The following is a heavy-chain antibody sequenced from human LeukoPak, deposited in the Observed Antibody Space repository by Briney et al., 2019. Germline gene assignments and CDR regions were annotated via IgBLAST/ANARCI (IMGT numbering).Heavy chain of an antibody. CDR1: GYTFTGYY. CDR3: ARGAHYYGSGSSNVLDY. CDR2: INPNSGGT. J-gene: IGHJ4*02. Sequence: ASVKVSCKASGYTFTGYYMHWVRQAPGQGLEWMGWINPNSGGTNYAQKFQGRVTMTRDTSISTAYMELSRLRSDDTAVYYCARGAHYYGSGSSNVLDYWGQGTLVTVSS. V-gene: IGHV1-2*02. D-gene: IGHD3-10*01.